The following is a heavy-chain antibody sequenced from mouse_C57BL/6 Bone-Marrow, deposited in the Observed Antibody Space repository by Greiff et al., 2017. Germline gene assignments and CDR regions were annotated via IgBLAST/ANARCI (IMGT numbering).Heavy chain of an antibody. D-gene: IGHD1-1*01. CDR2: ISAGGSYT. J-gene: IGHJ4*01. V-gene: IGHV5-4*03. Sequence: DVKLVESGGGLVKPGGSLKLSCAASGFTFSSYAMSWVRQTPEKRLEWVATISAGGSYTYYPDNVKGRFTISRDNAKNNLYLQMSHLKSEDTAMYYCARGELRSDYYAMDYWGQGNSVTVSS. CDR1: GFTFSSYA. CDR3: ARGELRSDYYAMDY.